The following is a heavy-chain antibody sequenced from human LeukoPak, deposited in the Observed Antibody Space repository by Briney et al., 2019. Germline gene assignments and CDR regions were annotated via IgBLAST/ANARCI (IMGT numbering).Heavy chain of an antibody. Sequence: SETLSLTCTVSGGSISSYYWSWIRQPAGKGLEWIGRIYTSGSTNYNPSLKSRVTMSVDTSKNQFSLKLSSVTAADTAVYYCARDSYYYYGSGSYLSIGWFDPWGQGTLVTVSS. D-gene: IGHD3-10*01. V-gene: IGHV4-4*07. CDR3: ARDSYYYYGSGSYLSIGWFDP. CDR2: IYTSGST. J-gene: IGHJ5*02. CDR1: GGSISSYY.